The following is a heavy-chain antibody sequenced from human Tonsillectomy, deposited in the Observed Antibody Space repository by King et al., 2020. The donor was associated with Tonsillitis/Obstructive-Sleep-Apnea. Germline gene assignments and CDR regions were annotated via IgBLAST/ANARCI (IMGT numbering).Heavy chain of an antibody. CDR2: IDPSDSYT. V-gene: IGHV5-10-1*03. J-gene: IGHJ6*02. CDR1: GYSFTSYW. CDR3: ARQEGPLYYYYGMDV. Sequence: VQLVESGAEVKKPGESLRISCTGSGYSFTSYWINWVRQMPGKGLEWLGRIDPSDSYTNYSPSFQGHVTISADKSISTAYLQWSSLKASDTAMYYCARQEGPLYYYYGMDVWGQGTTVIVSS.